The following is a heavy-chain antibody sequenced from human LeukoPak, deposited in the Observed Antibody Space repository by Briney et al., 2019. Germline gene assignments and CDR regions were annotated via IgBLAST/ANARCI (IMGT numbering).Heavy chain of an antibody. D-gene: IGHD4-17*01. V-gene: IGHV3-21*01. CDR1: GFTFSSYS. CDR2: ISSSSSYI. Sequence: GGSLKLSCAASGFTFSSYSMNWVRQAPGKGLEWVSSISSSSSYIYYADSVKGRFTISRDNAKNSLYLQMNSLRAEDTAVYYCARDGVYYGDYDDYWGQGTLVTVSS. CDR3: ARDGVYYGDYDDY. J-gene: IGHJ4*02.